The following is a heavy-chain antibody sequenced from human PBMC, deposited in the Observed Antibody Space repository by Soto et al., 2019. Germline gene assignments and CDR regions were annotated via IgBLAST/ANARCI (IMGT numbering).Heavy chain of an antibody. V-gene: IGHV3-23*01. CDR2: ISGSGGST. D-gene: IGHD3-10*01. CDR3: ARILRYYGSGSSPLDY. CDR1: GFTFSSYA. J-gene: IGHJ4*02. Sequence: PGGSLRLSCAASGFTFSSYAMSWVRQAPGKGLEWVSAISGSGGSTYYADSVKGRFTISRDNSKNTLYLQMNSLRAEDTAVYYCARILRYYGSGSSPLDYWGQGTLVTVSS.